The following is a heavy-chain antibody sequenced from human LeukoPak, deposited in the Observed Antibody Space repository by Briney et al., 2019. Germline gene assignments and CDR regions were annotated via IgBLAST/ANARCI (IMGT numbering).Heavy chain of an antibody. J-gene: IGHJ4*02. V-gene: IGHV4-39*01. D-gene: IGHD5-18*01. CDR2: VYYSGST. CDR3: ARRGGYNFGYDY. Sequence: SETLSLTCTVSGGSIISTIYYWGWLRQPPGKGLEWIGDVYYSGSTYYNPSLKRRVTISVDTSKNQFSLNLTSVTAADTAVYYCARRGGYNFGYDYWGQGALVTVSS. CDR1: GGSIISTIYY.